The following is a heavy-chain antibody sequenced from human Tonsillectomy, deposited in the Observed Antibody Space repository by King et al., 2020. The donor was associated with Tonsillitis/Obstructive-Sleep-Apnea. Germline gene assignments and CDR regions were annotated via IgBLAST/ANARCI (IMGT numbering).Heavy chain of an antibody. Sequence: QLQESGSGLVKPSQTLSLTCAVSGGYISSGGYSWSWIRQPPGKGLEWIGYIYHSGSTYYNPSLKSRVTISVDRSKNQFSLQLSSVTAADTAVYYCAREGGYDFWSGYRNDAFDIWGQGTMVTVSS. D-gene: IGHD3-3*01. J-gene: IGHJ3*02. CDR1: GGYISSGGYS. V-gene: IGHV4-30-2*01. CDR2: IYHSGST. CDR3: AREGGYDFWSGYRNDAFDI.